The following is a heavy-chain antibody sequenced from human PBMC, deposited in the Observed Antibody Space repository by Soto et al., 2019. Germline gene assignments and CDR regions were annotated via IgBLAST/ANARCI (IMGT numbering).Heavy chain of an antibody. D-gene: IGHD5-18*01. Sequence: PGESLKISCQGSGYSFTSYWIGWVRQMPGKGLEWMGIIYPGDSESRYSPSFQGQVTISADKSITTAYLQWSSLKASDTAMYYCARLGYSYALSYYYGMDVWGQGTTVTVYS. CDR3: ARLGYSYALSYYYGMDV. CDR2: IYPGDSES. V-gene: IGHV5-51*01. CDR1: GYSFTSYW. J-gene: IGHJ6*02.